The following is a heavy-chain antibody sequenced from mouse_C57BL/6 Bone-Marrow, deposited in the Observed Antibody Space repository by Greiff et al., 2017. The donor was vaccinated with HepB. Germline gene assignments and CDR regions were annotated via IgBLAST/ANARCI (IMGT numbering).Heavy chain of an antibody. V-gene: IGHV1-81*01. CDR2: IYPRSGNT. CDR3: AKITTAPSEDYFDY. CDR1: GYTFTSYG. J-gene: IGHJ2*01. Sequence: QVQLKQSGAELARPGASVKLSCKASGYTFTSYGISWVKQRTGQGLEWIGEIYPRSGNTYYTEKFKGKATLTADKYSSTAYMELRSLTSGVSADYFCAKITTAPSEDYFDYWGQDTTLTVSS. D-gene: IGHD1-1*01.